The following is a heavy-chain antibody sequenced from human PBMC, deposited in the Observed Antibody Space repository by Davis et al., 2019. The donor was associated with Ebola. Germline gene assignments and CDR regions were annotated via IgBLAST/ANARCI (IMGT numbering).Heavy chain of an antibody. CDR1: GFTFSNAW. J-gene: IGHJ6*03. D-gene: IGHD2-2*01. CDR3: TTDVVPAATRGVYYYYYYMDV. CDR2: TKSKTDGGTI. V-gene: IGHV3-15*01. Sequence: GGSLRLSCAASGFTFSNAWMSWVRQAPGKGLEWVGRTKSKTDGGTIDYAAPVKGRFTISRDESKSTLYLQMNSLKTEDTAVYYCTTDVVPAATRGVYYYYYYMDVWGKGTTVTVSS.